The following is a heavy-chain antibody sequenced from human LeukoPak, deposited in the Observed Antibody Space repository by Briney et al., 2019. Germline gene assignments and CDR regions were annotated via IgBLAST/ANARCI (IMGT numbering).Heavy chain of an antibody. CDR2: ISAYNGNT. CDR1: GYTFTSYG. Sequence: ASVKVSCMASGYTFTSYGISWVRQAPGQGLEWMGWISAYNGNTNYAQKLQGRVTMTTDTSTSTAYMELRSLRSDDTAVYYCARDPYSSGWSHYFDYWGQGTLVTVSS. CDR3: ARDPYSSGWSHYFDY. J-gene: IGHJ4*02. D-gene: IGHD6-19*01. V-gene: IGHV1-18*04.